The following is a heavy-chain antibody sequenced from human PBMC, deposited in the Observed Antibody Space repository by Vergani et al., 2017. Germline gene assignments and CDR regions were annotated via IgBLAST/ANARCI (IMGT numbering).Heavy chain of an antibody. CDR3: ARAMYYDSSGYYWYFDL. CDR2: IGTAGDT. Sequence: EVQLVESGGGLVQPGRSLRLSCAASGFTFDDYAMHWVRQAPGKGLEWVSAIGTAGDTYYPGSVKGRFTISRENAKNSLYLQMNSLRAGDTAVYYCARAMYYDSSGYYWYFDLWGRGTLVTVSS. CDR1: GFTFDDYA. V-gene: IGHV3-13*01. J-gene: IGHJ2*01. D-gene: IGHD3-22*01.